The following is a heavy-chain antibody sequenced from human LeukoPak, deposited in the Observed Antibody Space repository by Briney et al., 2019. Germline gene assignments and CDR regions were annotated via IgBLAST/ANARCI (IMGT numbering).Heavy chain of an antibody. CDR1: GCSITSTGHY. D-gene: IGHD1-26*01. J-gene: IGHJ6*03. CDR2: VYTSGRT. V-gene: IGHV4-61*02. CDR3: AGEGWEQTGYQFYYMDV. Sequence: PSETLSLSCTVSGCSITSTGHYWSWIRQSAGEGLEWIVRVYTSGRTNDNPPLKSRPTTSVDTSTNQFSPQLSSVTDADTAVYYRAGEGWEQTGYQFYYMDVWGKGTKVTVS.